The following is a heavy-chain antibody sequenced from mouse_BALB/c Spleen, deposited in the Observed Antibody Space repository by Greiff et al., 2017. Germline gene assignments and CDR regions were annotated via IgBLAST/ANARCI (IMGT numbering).Heavy chain of an antibody. CDR2: ISSGSSTI. CDR3: ARSLFTTVVEGFAY. CDR1: GFTFSSFG. D-gene: IGHD1-1*01. J-gene: IGHJ3*01. V-gene: IGHV5-17*02. Sequence: DVMLVESGGGLVQPGGSRKLSCAASGFTFSSFGMHWVRQAPEKGLEWVAYISSGSSTIYYADTVKGRFTISRDNPKNTLFLQMTSLRSEDTAMYYCARSLFTTVVEGFAYWGQGTLVTVSA.